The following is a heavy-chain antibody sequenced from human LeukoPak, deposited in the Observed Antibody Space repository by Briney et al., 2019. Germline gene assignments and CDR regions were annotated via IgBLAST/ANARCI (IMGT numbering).Heavy chain of an antibody. J-gene: IGHJ6*03. V-gene: IGHV3-7*01. CDR3: ARAQWTAFDYYYYMDV. CDR1: GFNFSDYS. CDR2: IKVDGSEK. D-gene: IGHD3/OR15-3a*01. Sequence: GGSLRLSCAASGFNFSDYSMNWVRQAPGKGLEWVANIKVDGSEKYYVDAVKGRFTISRDNAKDSLYLQMNGLRAEDTAIYYCARAQWTAFDYYYYMDVWGKGTTVTVSS.